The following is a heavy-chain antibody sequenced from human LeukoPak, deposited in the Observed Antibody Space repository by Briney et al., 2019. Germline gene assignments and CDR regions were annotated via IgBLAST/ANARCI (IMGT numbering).Heavy chain of an antibody. CDR2: IYDSGST. CDR1: GGSIRSSYYY. CDR3: ARVTRSGSYYYYYGMDV. D-gene: IGHD1-26*01. V-gene: IGHV4-39*07. J-gene: IGHJ6*02. Sequence: PSETLSLTCTVSGGSIRSSYYYWGWIRQPPGKGLEWIGSIYDSGSTNYNPSLKSRVTISVDTSKNQFSLKLSSVTAADTAVYYCARVTRSGSYYYYYGMDVWGQGTTVTVSS.